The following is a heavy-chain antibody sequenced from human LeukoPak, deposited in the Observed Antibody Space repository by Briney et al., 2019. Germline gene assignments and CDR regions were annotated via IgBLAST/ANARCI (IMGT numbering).Heavy chain of an antibody. J-gene: IGHJ4*02. CDR1: GFTLSDYY. V-gene: IGHV3-30*03. D-gene: IGHD1-26*01. Sequence: PGGSLRLSCAASGFTLSDYYMSWIRQAPGKGLEWVAVTSYDGSNKYYADSVKGRFTISRDNSKNTLYLQMDSLRAEDTAVYYCAREEVGAFDYWGQGTLVTVSS. CDR2: TSYDGSNK. CDR3: AREEVGAFDY.